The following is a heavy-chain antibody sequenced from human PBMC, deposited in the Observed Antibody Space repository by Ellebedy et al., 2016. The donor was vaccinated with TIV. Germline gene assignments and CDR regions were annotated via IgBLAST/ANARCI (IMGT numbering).Heavy chain of an antibody. CDR3: AKDLGKGGGSVFEY. V-gene: IGHV3-23*01. CDR1: GFTFSSYA. Sequence: GESLKISXAASGFTFSSYAMSWVRQAPGKGLEWVSAISGSGGSTYYADSVKGRFTISRDNSKNTLYLQMNSLRAEDTAVYYCAKDLGKGGGSVFEYWGQGTLVTVSS. CDR2: ISGSGGST. J-gene: IGHJ4*02. D-gene: IGHD6-25*01.